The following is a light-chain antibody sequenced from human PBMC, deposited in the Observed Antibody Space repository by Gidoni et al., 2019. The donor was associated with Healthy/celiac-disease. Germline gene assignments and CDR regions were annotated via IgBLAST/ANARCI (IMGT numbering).Light chain of an antibody. V-gene: IGLV2-23*02. CDR1: SSDVGSYNL. J-gene: IGLJ2*01. CDR3: CSYAGSSTYVV. CDR2: EVS. Sequence: QSALTQPAYVSASPGQSSNIPGTGTSSDVGSYNLVSWYPQHPGKAPKLMIYEVSKRPSGVSNRFSGSKSGNTASLTISGLQAEDEADYYCCSYAGSSTYVVFSGGTKLTVL.